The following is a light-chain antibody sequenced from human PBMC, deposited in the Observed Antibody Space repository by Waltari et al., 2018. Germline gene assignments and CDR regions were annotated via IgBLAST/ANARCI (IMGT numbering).Light chain of an antibody. CDR1: SSYVGDDKY. CDR3: SSYTTTSTVL. V-gene: IGLV2-14*03. Sequence: QSALTQPASVSGSPGQSIIISCTGTSSYVGDDKYVSWYQQHPGKAPKLMIYEVSNRPSGVSDRFSGSKSGNTASLTISGLLADDEAAYYCSSYTTTSTVLFGGGTELTVL. J-gene: IGLJ2*01. CDR2: EVS.